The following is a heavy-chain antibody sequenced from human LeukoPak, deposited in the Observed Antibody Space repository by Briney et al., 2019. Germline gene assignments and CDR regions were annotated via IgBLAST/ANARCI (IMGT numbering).Heavy chain of an antibody. J-gene: IGHJ5*02. CDR1: GYTFTGYY. D-gene: IGHD3-10*01. Sequence: GASVKISCKASGYTFTGYYMHWVRQAPGQGLEWMGWINPNSGGTNYAQKFQGRVTMTRDTSISTAYMELSRLRSDDTAVYYCARDRGSGSYYLTWGQGTLVTVSS. V-gene: IGHV1-2*02. CDR2: INPNSGGT. CDR3: ARDRGSGSYYLT.